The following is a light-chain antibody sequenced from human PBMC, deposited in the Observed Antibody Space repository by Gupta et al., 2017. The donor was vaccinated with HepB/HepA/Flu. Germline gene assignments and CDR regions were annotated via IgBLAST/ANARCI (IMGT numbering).Light chain of an antibody. V-gene: IGKV3-20*01. CDR1: QSVSSNY. Sequence: EMALTQTPGTLPFSAGVRATLYCWGCQSVSSNYLAWYQQKPGQAPRLLIHGASSWATGVPYRFSGSGSGTDFTLTIRRLEPEDFAVYYCQQYGSSPITFGQGTRLEIK. CDR3: QQYGSSPIT. CDR2: GAS. J-gene: IGKJ5*01.